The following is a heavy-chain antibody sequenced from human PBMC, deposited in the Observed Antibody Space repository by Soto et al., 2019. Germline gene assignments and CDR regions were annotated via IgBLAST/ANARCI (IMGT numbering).Heavy chain of an antibody. Sequence: GGSLRLSCVASGFTFANYAISWVRQAPGKGLEWVSGLGGSGGGTYYADSVKGRFTISRDNSKNTVYLQRNSLRAEDTAVYYCARLRSGYFKGFDFWGLGTLVTVSS. V-gene: IGHV3-23*01. CDR1: GFTFANYA. CDR2: LGGSGGGT. D-gene: IGHD3-3*01. CDR3: ARLRSGYFKGFDF. J-gene: IGHJ4*02.